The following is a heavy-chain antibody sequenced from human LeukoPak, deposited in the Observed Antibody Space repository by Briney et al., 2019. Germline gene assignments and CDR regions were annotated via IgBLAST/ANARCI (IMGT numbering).Heavy chain of an antibody. Sequence: GGSLRLSCIASGFAFSRCGMNWVRQAPGKGLEWLSYITSGSSTVKYADSVKGRSTISRDNAKNSLYLQMNSLRADDTAMYYCTRGGGSNYGSDFWYFDLWGRGALVTVSS. D-gene: IGHD5-18*01. J-gene: IGHJ2*01. CDR1: GFAFSRCG. CDR3: TRGGGSNYGSDFWYFDL. V-gene: IGHV3-48*01. CDR2: ITSGSSTV.